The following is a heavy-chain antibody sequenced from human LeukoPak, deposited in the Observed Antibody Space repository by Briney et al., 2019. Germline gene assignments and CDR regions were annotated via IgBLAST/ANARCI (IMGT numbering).Heavy chain of an antibody. CDR3: ARDYDSSGFDY. J-gene: IGHJ4*02. D-gene: IGHD3-22*01. CDR1: GGSISRDY. CDR2: IYHSGST. Sequence: SEALSLTCTVSGGSISRDYWGWIRQPPGKGLEWIGSIYHSGSTYYNPSLKSRVTISVDTSKNQFSLKLSSVTAADTAVYYCARDYDSSGFDYWGQGTLVTVSS. V-gene: IGHV4-38-2*02.